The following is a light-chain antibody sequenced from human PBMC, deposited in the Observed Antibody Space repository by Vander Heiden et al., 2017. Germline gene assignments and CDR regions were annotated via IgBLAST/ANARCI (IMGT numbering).Light chain of an antibody. V-gene: IGKV1-5*03. Sequence: DIQMTQSPSTLSASVGDRVTITCRASQSISSWLAWYQQKPGKAPKLLIYKASSLESGVPSRFSGSGSGTEFTLTISSLQPDDFATYYCQDYNSYTFGQGTKLEIK. CDR3: QDYNSYT. J-gene: IGKJ2*01. CDR2: KAS. CDR1: QSISSW.